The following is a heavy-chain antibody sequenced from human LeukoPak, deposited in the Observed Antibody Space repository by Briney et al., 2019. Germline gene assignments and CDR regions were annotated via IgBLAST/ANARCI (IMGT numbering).Heavy chain of an antibody. D-gene: IGHD4-17*01. Sequence: GGSLRLSCAASGFTFSSYSMNWVRQTPGKGLEWISYIRSTSDPIYYADSVRGRFTISRDNSKNTLYLQMNSLRAEDTAVYYCAKRRDDYGVDFDYWGQGTLVTVSS. V-gene: IGHV3-48*01. CDR3: AKRRDDYGVDFDY. CDR2: IRSTSDPI. J-gene: IGHJ4*02. CDR1: GFTFSSYS.